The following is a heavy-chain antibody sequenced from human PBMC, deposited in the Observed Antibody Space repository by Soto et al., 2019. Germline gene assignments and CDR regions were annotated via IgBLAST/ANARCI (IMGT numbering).Heavy chain of an antibody. CDR1: GFTFSSYS. J-gene: IGHJ6*02. CDR2: ISSSSSYI. Sequence: EVQLVESGVGLVKPGGSLRLSCAASGFTFSSYSMNWVRQAPGKGLEWVSSISSSSSYIYYADTVKGGFTISRDNAKNSLSLQRNSLRAEDTAVYYCARDLGYCSSTSCYGWTWGETYYYYYGMDVWGQGTTVTVSS. V-gene: IGHV3-21*01. CDR3: ARDLGYCSSTSCYGWTWGETYYYYYGMDV. D-gene: IGHD2-2*01.